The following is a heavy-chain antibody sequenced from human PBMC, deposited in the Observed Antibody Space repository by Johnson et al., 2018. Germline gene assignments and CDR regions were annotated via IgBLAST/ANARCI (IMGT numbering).Heavy chain of an antibody. CDR3: TRGRTSGYSYYYYYMDV. J-gene: IGHJ6*03. CDR2: IRSKLYGGTT. D-gene: IGHD3-22*01. Sequence: EVQLVESGGGLVQPGRSLRVPCTASGFTFGDYAMSWFRQAPGKGLEWVGFIRSKLYGGTTVYAASGKGRLSISRDDSRSISYLQMTSLKTEDTAVYYCTRGRTSGYSYYYYYMDVWGKGTTVTVSS. V-gene: IGHV3-49*03. CDR1: GFTFGDYA.